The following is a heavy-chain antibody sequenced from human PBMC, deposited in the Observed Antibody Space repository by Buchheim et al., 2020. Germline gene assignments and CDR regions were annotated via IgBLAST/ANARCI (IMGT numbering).Heavy chain of an antibody. CDR3: ATSKTGTTHVDY. J-gene: IGHJ4*02. D-gene: IGHD1-7*01. V-gene: IGHV4-39*01. CDR2: IYYSGST. Sequence: QLQLQESGPGLVRPSETLSLTCTVSGGSIRGSTDYWAWIRQPPGKGLEWIGSIYYSGSTYYNPSLKSRVTISVDTSKNQFSLKLSSVTAADTAVYYCATSKTGTTHVDYWGQGTL. CDR1: GGSIRGSTDY.